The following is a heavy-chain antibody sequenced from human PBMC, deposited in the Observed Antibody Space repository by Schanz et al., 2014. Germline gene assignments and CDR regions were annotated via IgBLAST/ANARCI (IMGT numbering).Heavy chain of an antibody. CDR2: IYYSGST. V-gene: IGHV4-30-4*07. CDR1: GGSISSGGYT. CDR3: ARAAGPVDY. J-gene: IGHJ4*02. Sequence: QVRMQESGPGLVKPSQTLSLTCAVSGGSISSGGYTWSWIRQPPGKGLEWIGYIYYSGSTYYNPSLKSRVTISVDPSKNQFSLMLGSVTAADTAVYYCARAAGPVDYWGQGTLVTVSS. D-gene: IGHD6-13*01.